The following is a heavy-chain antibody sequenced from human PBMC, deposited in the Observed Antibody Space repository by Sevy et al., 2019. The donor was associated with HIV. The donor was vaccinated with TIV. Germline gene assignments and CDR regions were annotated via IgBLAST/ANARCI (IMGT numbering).Heavy chain of an antibody. J-gene: IGHJ5*01. CDR2: INGRDGST. V-gene: IGHV3-23*01. CDR1: GFASGFTFSSFA. CDR3: ARPTPMIAPSRAAFLDS. D-gene: IGHD3-22*01. Sequence: GGSLRLSCAASGFASGFTFSSFAMSWVRQLPGKGLEWVSTINGRDGSTYYADSVKGRFTLSRDNSNNALFLQMYSLTPEDTGLYYCARPTPMIAPSRAAFLDSWGHGTLLTVSS.